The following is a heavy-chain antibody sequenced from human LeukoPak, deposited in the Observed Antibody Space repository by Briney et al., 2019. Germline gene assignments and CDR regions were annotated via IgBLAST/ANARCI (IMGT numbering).Heavy chain of an antibody. J-gene: IGHJ4*02. V-gene: IGHV3-21*03. CDR3: ARDFYDGFALDY. Sequence: GGSLRHSCAASGFTFNNYDMSWVRQAPGKGLEWVSFIFSSSTYIYYTDSVKGRFTISRDNARNSLYLQMDNLRAEDTGVYYCARDFYDGFALDYWGQGTLVTVSS. D-gene: IGHD2/OR15-2a*01. CDR2: IFSSSTYI. CDR1: GFTFNNYD.